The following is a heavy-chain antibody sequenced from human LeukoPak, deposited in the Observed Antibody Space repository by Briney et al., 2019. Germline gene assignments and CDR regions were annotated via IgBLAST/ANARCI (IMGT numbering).Heavy chain of an antibody. CDR3: ARDTAMVSAFYY. Sequence: GGSLRLSCAASGFTFSSYSMNWVRQAPGKGLGWVSSISSSSSYIYYADSVKGRFTISRDNAKNSLYLQMNSLRAEDTAVYYCARDTAMVSAFYYWGQGTLVTVSS. V-gene: IGHV3-21*01. CDR2: ISSSSSYI. CDR1: GFTFSSYS. D-gene: IGHD5-18*01. J-gene: IGHJ4*02.